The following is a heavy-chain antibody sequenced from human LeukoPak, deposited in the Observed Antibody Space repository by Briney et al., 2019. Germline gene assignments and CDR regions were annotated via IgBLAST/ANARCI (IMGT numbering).Heavy chain of an antibody. CDR1: GGSISSSSYY. V-gene: IGHV4-39*07. J-gene: IGHJ3*02. Sequence: PSETLSLTCTVSGGSISSSSYYWGWIRQPPGKGLEWIGSIYYSGSTYYNPSLKSRVTISVDTSKNQFSLKLSSVTAADTAVYYCARDERQLAAAGLHAFDIWGQGTMVTVSS. CDR2: IYYSGST. CDR3: ARDERQLAAAGLHAFDI. D-gene: IGHD6-13*01.